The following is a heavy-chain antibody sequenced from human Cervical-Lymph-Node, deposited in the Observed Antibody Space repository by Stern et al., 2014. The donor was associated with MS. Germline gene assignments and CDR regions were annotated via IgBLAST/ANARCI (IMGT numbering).Heavy chain of an antibody. D-gene: IGHD1-7*01. J-gene: IGHJ2*01. CDR1: GDSISSRSHY. Sequence: LQLQESGPGLVKPSETLSLTCTVSGDSISSRSHYWGWIRQPSGKGLEWIGIIFYIGRPSYNSSLRSQSTLPVATPKTQFSLKLASVTAADTAVYYCARLGDKNFWYFDLWGRGTLVTVSS. V-gene: IGHV4-39*01. CDR2: IFYIGRP. CDR3: ARLGDKNFWYFDL.